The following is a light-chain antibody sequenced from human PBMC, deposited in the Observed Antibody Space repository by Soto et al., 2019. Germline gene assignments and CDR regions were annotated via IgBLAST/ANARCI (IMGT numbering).Light chain of an antibody. Sequence: EIVLTQSPGTLSLSPGERATLSCRASQSIYINSLAWYQHKRGQAPRLLIYAATVRATAVPDRFNGSGSGTDFALTIRRLEPEDSAMYYCQQYGVSPFAFGPGTQLDVK. CDR1: QSIYINS. J-gene: IGKJ3*01. V-gene: IGKV3-20*01. CDR3: QQYGVSPFA. CDR2: AAT.